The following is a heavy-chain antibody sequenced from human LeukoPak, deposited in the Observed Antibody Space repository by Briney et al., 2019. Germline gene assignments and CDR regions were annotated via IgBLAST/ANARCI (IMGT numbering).Heavy chain of an antibody. CDR3: ARNMTVILVAERTDAFDI. CDR2: IFNAGST. Sequence: KTSETLSLTCTVSGASISSNTYYWAWIRQSPGKGLEWIGSIFNAGSTFYNPSLTSRVTMSVDTSKNQFSLKPSSVTAADTAMYYCARNMTVILVAERTDAFDIWGQGTMVTVSS. D-gene: IGHD3-22*01. J-gene: IGHJ3*02. V-gene: IGHV4-39*01. CDR1: GASISSNTYY.